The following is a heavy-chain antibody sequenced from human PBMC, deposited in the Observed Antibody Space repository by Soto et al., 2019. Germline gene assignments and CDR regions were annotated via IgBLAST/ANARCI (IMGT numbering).Heavy chain of an antibody. CDR2: INPNSGGT. D-gene: IGHD3-22*01. J-gene: IGHJ4*02. V-gene: IGHV1-2*04. CDR1: GYTFTSYG. CDR3: ARRALYYDSSGYYYPLAPFDY. Sequence: QVQLVQSGAEVKKPGASVKVSCKASGYTFTSYGISWVRQAPGQGLEWMGWINPNSGGTNYAQKFQGWITMTRDTSISTAYLELSRLRSDDTAVYYCARRALYYDSSGYYYPLAPFDYWGQGTLVTVSS.